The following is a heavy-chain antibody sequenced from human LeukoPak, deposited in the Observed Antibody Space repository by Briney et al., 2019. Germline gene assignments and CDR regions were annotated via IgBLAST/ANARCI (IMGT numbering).Heavy chain of an antibody. CDR1: AYSISNGCL. CDR2: IYHSGTT. J-gene: IGHJ5*02. D-gene: IGHD1-26*01. Sequence: SQTMSLTCTVDAYSISNGCLWIWIRQPPGKGLEWIGSIYHSGTTYYNPSLKSRVTMSVDTSKNQFSLKLSSVTAADTAVYYCTRLSHVAGAAKVSWFDHWGQGTLVTVSS. CDR3: TRLSHVAGAAKVSWFDH. V-gene: IGHV4-38-2*02.